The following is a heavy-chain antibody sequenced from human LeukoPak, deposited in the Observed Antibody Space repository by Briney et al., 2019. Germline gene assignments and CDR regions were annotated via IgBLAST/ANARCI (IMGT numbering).Heavy chain of an antibody. CDR1: GFTFSSYN. D-gene: IGHD2-2*01. V-gene: IGHV3-48*03. CDR3: ARVSAGPSSPFDY. CDR2: ISGSGTTI. Sequence: GGSLRLSCAASGFTFSSYNMNWVRQAPGKGLEWVSYISGSGTTIYYADSVKGRFTISRDNAKNSLSLQMNSLRAEDTAVYHCARVSAGPSSPFDYWGQGTLVTVS. J-gene: IGHJ4*02.